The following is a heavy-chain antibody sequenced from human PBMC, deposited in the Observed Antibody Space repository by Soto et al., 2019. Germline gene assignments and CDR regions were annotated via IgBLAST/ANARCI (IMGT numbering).Heavy chain of an antibody. CDR1: GFMFGTSG. CDR3: ARDASGTTSFLAS. D-gene: IGHD1-1*01. J-gene: IGHJ5*01. Sequence: QVQLVESGGGVVQPGRSLSLSCAASGFMFGTSGMHWVRQAPGKGLEWVSGIWLDGSERYYSDSVKGRFTISRDNSGNTLVLQMHSLRVEDTAVYFCARDASGTTSFLASWGQGTLVTVSS. CDR2: IWLDGSER. V-gene: IGHV3-33*01.